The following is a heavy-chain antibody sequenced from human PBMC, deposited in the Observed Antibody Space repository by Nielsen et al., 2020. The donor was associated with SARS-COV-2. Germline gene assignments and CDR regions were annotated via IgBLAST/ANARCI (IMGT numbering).Heavy chain of an antibody. CDR1: GGSISIGYYS. D-gene: IGHD5-24*01. J-gene: IGHJ5*02. CDR3: ARWDGDNWFDP. Sequence: SETLSLTCAVSGGSISIGYYSWSWIRQPPGKGLEWIGYIYHSGNAFYNPSLKSRVTISVDRSKNQLSLRLSSVTAADTAVYYCARWDGDNWFDPWGQGTLVTVSS. V-gene: IGHV4-30-2*01. CDR2: IYHSGNA.